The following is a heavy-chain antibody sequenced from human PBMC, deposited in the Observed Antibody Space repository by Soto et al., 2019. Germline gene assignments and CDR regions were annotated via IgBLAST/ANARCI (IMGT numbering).Heavy chain of an antibody. CDR1: GDSINSYS. Sequence: SETLSLTCTVSGDSINSYSWTWIRQPPGKGLEWIGYIYDSGSTNYNPSLKSRVTISVDTSKNQFSLKLTSVTAADTAMYYCAREAGVRSPFDPWGQGTLVTVSS. V-gene: IGHV4-59*01. CDR2: IYDSGST. D-gene: IGHD4-17*01. CDR3: AREAGVRSPFDP. J-gene: IGHJ5*02.